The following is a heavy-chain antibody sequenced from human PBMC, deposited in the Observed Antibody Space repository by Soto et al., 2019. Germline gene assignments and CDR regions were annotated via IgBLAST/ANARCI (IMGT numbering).Heavy chain of an antibody. CDR2: INHSGST. V-gene: IGHV4-34*01. CDR1: GGPFSGYY. Sequence: PSETLSLTCAVYGGPFSGYYWSWIRQPPGKGLEWIGEINHSGSTNYNPSLKSRVTISVDTSKNQSSLKLSSVTAADTAVYYCARGGGGDYVRTNDYWGQGTLVTVSS. J-gene: IGHJ4*02. D-gene: IGHD4-17*01. CDR3: ARGGGGDYVRTNDY.